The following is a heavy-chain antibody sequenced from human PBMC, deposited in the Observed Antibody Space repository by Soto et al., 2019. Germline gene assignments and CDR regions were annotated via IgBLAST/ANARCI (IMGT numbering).Heavy chain of an antibody. V-gene: IGHV3-23*01. J-gene: IGHJ4*02. CDR1: GFTFSSYA. CDR3: AASHDGLFGY. Sequence: GGSLRLSCADSGFTFSSYAMSWARQAPGKGLEWVSAISGSGGSTYYADSVKGRFTISRDNSKNTLYLQMNSLRAEDTAVYYCAASHDGLFGYWGQGTLVTVSS. D-gene: IGHD3-10*01. CDR2: ISGSGGST.